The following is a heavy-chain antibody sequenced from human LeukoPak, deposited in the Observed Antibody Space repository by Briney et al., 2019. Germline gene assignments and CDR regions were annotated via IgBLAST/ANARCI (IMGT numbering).Heavy chain of an antibody. V-gene: IGHV4-39*01. CDR1: GGSISSSSYY. CDR3: ARFKGTPPLDY. Sequence: SETLSLTCTVSGGSISSSSYYWGWIRQPPGKGLEWIGSIYYSGSTYYNPSLKSRVTISVDTSKNQFSLKLSSVTAADTAVYYCARFKGTPPLDYWGQGTLVTVSS. J-gene: IGHJ4*02. CDR2: IYYSGST.